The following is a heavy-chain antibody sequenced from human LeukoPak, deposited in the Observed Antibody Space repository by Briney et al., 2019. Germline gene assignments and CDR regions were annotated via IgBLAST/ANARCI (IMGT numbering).Heavy chain of an antibody. CDR2: VDPEDGET. J-gene: IGHJ4*02. D-gene: IGHD1-1*01. CDR3: TTGYTSMAVDYFDH. Sequence: GASVKVSCKVSGYTLSEVSMHWVRQAPGKGLEWMGGVDPEDGETVYAQKFQGRVTLSEDTSVDTAYMEVSSLRSEDTAVYYCTTGYTSMAVDYFDHWGQGTVVTVSS. CDR1: GYTLSEVS. V-gene: IGHV1-24*01.